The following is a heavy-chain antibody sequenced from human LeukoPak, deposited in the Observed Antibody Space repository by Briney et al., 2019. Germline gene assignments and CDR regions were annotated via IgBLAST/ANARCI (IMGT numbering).Heavy chain of an antibody. CDR3: ARNAREGFGYGYKAGRSDP. CDR2: IYSGGTT. CDR1: GFTVSGNY. Sequence: GGSLRLSCAASGFTVSGNYMSWVRQAPGKGLEWVSVIYSGGTTYYGISVRGTSTISRYNAKNSMYLQMNSLKAEDTAVYYCARNAREGFGYGYKAGRSDPWGQGTLVTVSS. V-gene: IGHV3-66*01. D-gene: IGHD5-18*01. J-gene: IGHJ5*02.